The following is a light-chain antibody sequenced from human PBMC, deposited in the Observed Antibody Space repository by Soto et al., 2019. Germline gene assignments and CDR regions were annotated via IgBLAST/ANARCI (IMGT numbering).Light chain of an antibody. J-gene: IGLJ1*01. CDR3: QSYDSSLSGSV. V-gene: IGLV1-40*01. CDR2: GNS. CDR1: NSNIGAGYD. Sequence: QCLVTQAPSVSGAPGQRFTISCTGSNSNIGAGYDVHWYQQLPGTAPKPLIYGNSNRPSGVPDRFSGSKSVTSASLAITGLQAEDEADYYCQSYDSSLSGSVFGTGTKVTVL.